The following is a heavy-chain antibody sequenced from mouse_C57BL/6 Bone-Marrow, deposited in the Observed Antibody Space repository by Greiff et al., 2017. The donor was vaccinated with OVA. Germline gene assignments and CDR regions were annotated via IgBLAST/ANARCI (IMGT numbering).Heavy chain of an antibody. V-gene: IGHV1-54*01. Sequence: VQLQQSGAELVRPGPSVKVSCKASGYAFTNYLIEWVKQRPGQGLEWIGVINPGSGGTNYNEKFKGKATLTADKSSSTAYMQLSSLTSEDSAVYFCARFLYYGSSFDYWGQGTTLTVSS. CDR3: ARFLYYGSSFDY. J-gene: IGHJ2*01. CDR2: INPGSGGT. D-gene: IGHD1-1*01. CDR1: GYAFTNYL.